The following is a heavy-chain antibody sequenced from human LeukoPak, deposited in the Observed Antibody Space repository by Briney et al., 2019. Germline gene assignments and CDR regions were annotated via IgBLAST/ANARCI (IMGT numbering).Heavy chain of an antibody. CDR2: ISGSGGST. D-gene: IGHD3-3*01. CDR3: AKRNYDFWSGYYRRAANHFDY. Sequence: PGGSLRLSCAASGFTFSSYAMSWVRQAPGKWLEWVSTISGSGGSTYYADSVKGRFTISRDNSKNTLYLQMNSLRAEDTAVYYCAKRNYDFWSGYYRRAANHFDYWGQGTLVTVSS. J-gene: IGHJ4*02. V-gene: IGHV3-23*01. CDR1: GFTFSSYA.